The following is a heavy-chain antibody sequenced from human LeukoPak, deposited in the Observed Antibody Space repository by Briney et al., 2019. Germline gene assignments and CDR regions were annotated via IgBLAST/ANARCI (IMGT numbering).Heavy chain of an antibody. CDR1: GGSISSGGYY. CDR2: IYYSGTT. CDR3: ARATGGAAAADFDP. V-gene: IGHV4-31*03. J-gene: IGHJ5*02. Sequence: SETLSLTCTVSGGSISSGGYYWSWIRQHPGKGLEWIGFIYYSGTTYYNPSLKSRVSISIDTSKNQFSPKLSSVTAADTAIYYCARATGGAAAADFDPWGQGTLVTVSS. D-gene: IGHD6-13*01.